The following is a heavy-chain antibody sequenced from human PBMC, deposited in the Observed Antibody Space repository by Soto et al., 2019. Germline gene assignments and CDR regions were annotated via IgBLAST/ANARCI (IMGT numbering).Heavy chain of an antibody. CDR1: GGSISSSNW. J-gene: IGHJ6*02. CDR2: IYHSGST. D-gene: IGHD3-10*01. Sequence: SETLSLTCAVSGGSISSSNWWSWVRQPPGKGLEWIGEIYHSGSTNYNPSLKSRVTISVDRSKNQFSLKLSSVTAADTAVYYCARDLMPYGSGSYRYYYYYGMDVWGQGTTVTVSS. V-gene: IGHV4-4*02. CDR3: ARDLMPYGSGSYRYYYYYGMDV.